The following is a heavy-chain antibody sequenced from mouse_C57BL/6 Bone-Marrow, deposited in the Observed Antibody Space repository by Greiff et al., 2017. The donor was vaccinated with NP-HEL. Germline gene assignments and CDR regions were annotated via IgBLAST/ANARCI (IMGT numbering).Heavy chain of an antibody. J-gene: IGHJ4*01. Sequence: QVQLQQPGAELVKPGASVKVSCKASGYTFTSYWMHWVKQRPGQGLEWIGRIHPSDSDTNYNQKFKGKATLTVEKSSSTAYMQLSSLTSEDSAVYYCAIEGDYYAMDYWGQGTSVTVSS. CDR1: GYTFTSYW. V-gene: IGHV1-74*01. CDR2: IHPSDSDT. CDR3: AIEGDYYAMDY.